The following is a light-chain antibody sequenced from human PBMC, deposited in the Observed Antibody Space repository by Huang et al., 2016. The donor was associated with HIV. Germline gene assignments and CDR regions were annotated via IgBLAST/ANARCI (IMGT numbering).Light chain of an antibody. V-gene: IGKV3-15*01. Sequence: EILMTQSPDTRSASPGEKVTLSCRASQEIADGVAWFQQKPGQPPRLLIYGPSTRAAGVPARFTGGGSGAGYTLSINGLQSEDFAVYYCQQYYSWPRTFGQGTRVEVK. CDR3: QQYYSWPRT. J-gene: IGKJ1*01. CDR2: GPS. CDR1: QEIADG.